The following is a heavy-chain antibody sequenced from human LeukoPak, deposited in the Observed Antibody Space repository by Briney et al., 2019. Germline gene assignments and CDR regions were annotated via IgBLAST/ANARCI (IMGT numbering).Heavy chain of an antibody. D-gene: IGHD3-22*01. CDR1: GFTFSSYW. CDR2: IKQDGSEK. J-gene: IGHJ4*02. V-gene: IGHV3-7*01. CDR3: ARADFLYYYDSSGYSYYFDY. Sequence: GGSLRVSCAASGFTFSSYWMSWVRQAPGKGLEWVANIKQDGSEKYYVDSVKGRFTISRDNAKNSLYLQMNSLRAEDTAVYYCARADFLYYYDSSGYSYYFDYWGPGALITVSS.